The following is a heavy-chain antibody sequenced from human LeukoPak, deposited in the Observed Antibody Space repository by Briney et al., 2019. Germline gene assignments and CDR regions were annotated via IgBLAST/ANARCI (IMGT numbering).Heavy chain of an antibody. CDR3: ARKGITMVRGVHSGNYYYYMDV. D-gene: IGHD3-10*01. Sequence: GSSVKVSCKASGGTFSSYAISWVRQAPGQGLEWMGGIIPIFGTANYAQKFQGRVTITRDTSISTAYMELSRLRSDDTAVYYCARKGITMVRGVHSGNYYYYMDVWGKGTTVTVSS. CDR1: GGTFSSYA. V-gene: IGHV1-69*05. J-gene: IGHJ6*03. CDR2: IIPIFGTA.